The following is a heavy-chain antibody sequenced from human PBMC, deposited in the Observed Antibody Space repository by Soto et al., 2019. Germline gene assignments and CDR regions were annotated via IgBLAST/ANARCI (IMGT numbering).Heavy chain of an antibody. J-gene: IGHJ4*02. Sequence: SETLSLTCTVSGGSISSGDYYWSWIRQPPGKGLEWIGYIYYSGSTYYNPSLKSRVTISVDTSKNQFSLKLSSVTAADTAVYYCARSGPHPTVTMYYFDYWGQGTLVTVYS. CDR2: IYYSGST. CDR3: ARSGPHPTVTMYYFDY. V-gene: IGHV4-30-4*01. CDR1: GGSISSGDYY. D-gene: IGHD4-17*01.